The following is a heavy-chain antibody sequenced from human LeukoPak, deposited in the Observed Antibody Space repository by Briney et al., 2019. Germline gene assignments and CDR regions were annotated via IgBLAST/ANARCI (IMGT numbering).Heavy chain of an antibody. CDR1: GFTFSTYG. Sequence: GGSLRLSCAASGFTFSTYGMHWVRQAPGKGLEWVAVISYDGSNKYYADSVKGRFTISRDNSKNTLYLQMNSLRAEDTAVYYCAKEPRENSGYYVSGWFDPWGQGTLVTVSS. V-gene: IGHV3-30*18. CDR2: ISYDGSNK. J-gene: IGHJ5*02. CDR3: AKEPRENSGYYVSGWFDP. D-gene: IGHD5-12*01.